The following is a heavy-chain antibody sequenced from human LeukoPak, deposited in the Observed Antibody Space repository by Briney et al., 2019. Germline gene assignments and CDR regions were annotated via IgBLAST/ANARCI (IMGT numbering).Heavy chain of an antibody. CDR2: IYSGGST. D-gene: IGHD6-19*01. CDR3: AREGAVGGDI. V-gene: IGHV3-53*01. Sequence: GGSLRLSCAVSGFTVSNNYMSWVRQAPGKGLEWVSFIYSGGSTYYADSVKGRFTISRDNSKNTLYLQMNSLRAEDTAVYYCAREGAVGGDIWGQGTLVTVSS. CDR1: GFTVSNNY. J-gene: IGHJ4*02.